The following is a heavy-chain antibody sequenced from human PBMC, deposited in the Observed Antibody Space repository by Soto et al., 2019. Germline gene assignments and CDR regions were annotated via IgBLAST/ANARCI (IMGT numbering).Heavy chain of an antibody. Sequence: ASVKVSCKASGYTFTSYYMHWVRQAPGQGLEWMGIINPSGGSTSYAQKFQGRVTMTRDTSTSTVYMELSSLRSEDTAVYYCARGEGITMIGGPRDYWGQGTLVTVYS. V-gene: IGHV1-46*01. CDR2: INPSGGST. CDR3: ARGEGITMIGGPRDY. J-gene: IGHJ4*02. CDR1: GYTFTSYY. D-gene: IGHD3-10*01.